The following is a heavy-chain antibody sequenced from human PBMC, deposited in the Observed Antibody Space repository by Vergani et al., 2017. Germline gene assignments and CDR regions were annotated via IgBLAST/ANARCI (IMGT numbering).Heavy chain of an antibody. CDR2: IHPADSDT. Sequence: EVPLVQSGAEVKKPGESLKISCQISGYSFTNYWIGWVRQMPGKGLEWMGIIHPADSDTRYSPSFQGQVTISVDKSISTAYLQRSSLRASESAMYYCARLYGRDSSGSKYFDYWGQGTLVTVSS. D-gene: IGHD3-22*01. CDR1: GYSFTNYW. J-gene: IGHJ4*02. V-gene: IGHV5-51*01. CDR3: ARLYGRDSSGSKYFDY.